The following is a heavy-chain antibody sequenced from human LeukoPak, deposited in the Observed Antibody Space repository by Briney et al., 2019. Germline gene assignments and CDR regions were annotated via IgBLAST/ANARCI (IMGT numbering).Heavy chain of an antibody. D-gene: IGHD3-22*01. J-gene: IGHJ5*02. CDR1: GFTFDDYA. CDR3: AKSESPHLHYFDNSGSYRNWFDP. Sequence: PGRSLRLSCAASGFTFDDYAMYWVRQAPGKGLEWVSGISWNSGSIGYADSVKGRFTISRDNAKNSLYLQMNNLRAEDTAFYYCAKSESPHLHYFDNSGSYRNWFDPWGQGTLVTVSS. V-gene: IGHV3-9*01. CDR2: ISWNSGSI.